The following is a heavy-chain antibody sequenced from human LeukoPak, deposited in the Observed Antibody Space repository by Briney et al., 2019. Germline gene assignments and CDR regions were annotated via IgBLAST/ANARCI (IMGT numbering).Heavy chain of an antibody. CDR3: ASLSEYCSSTSCYGYGMDV. D-gene: IGHD2-2*01. CDR1: GYTFTGYY. V-gene: IGHV1-2*02. Sequence: ASVKVSCKASGYTFTGYYMHWVRQAPGQGLEWMGWINPNSGGTNYAQKFQGRVTMTRDTSISTAYMELSRLRSDDTAVYYCASLSEYCSSTSCYGYGMDVWGQGTTVTVSS. J-gene: IGHJ6*02. CDR2: INPNSGGT.